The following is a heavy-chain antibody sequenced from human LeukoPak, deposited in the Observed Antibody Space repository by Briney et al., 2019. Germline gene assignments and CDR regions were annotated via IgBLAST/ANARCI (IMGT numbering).Heavy chain of an antibody. CDR3: TTDSVGR. CDR2: IKSKTDGGPT. Sequence: TGGSLRLSCAASGFTFSDTWMSWVRQAPGKGLEWVGRIKSKTDGGPTDYAAAVKGRFTISRDVSENTLYLQMDSLKTEDTAVYYCTTDSVGRWGQGTLVTVSS. J-gene: IGHJ5*02. V-gene: IGHV3-15*01. CDR1: GFTFSDTW.